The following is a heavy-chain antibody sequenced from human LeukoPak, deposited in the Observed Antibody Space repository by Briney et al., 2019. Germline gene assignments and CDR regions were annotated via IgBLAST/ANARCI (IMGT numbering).Heavy chain of an antibody. J-gene: IGHJ5*01. CDR3: ARVPEVVGYCSGGSCYSEFSFDF. Sequence: ASVKVSCKASGYTFTGYYMHRVRQAPGQGLEWMGWINPNSGGTNYAQKFQGRVTMTRDTSISTAYMELSRLRSDDTAVYYCARVPEVVGYCSGGSCYSEFSFDFWGQGTLVTVSS. CDR2: INPNSGGT. V-gene: IGHV1-2*02. CDR1: GYTFTGYY. D-gene: IGHD2-15*01.